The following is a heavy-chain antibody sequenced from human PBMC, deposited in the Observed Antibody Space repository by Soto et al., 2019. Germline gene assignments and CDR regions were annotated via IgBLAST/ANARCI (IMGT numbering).Heavy chain of an antibody. J-gene: IGHJ4*02. V-gene: IGHV3-7*01. CDR2: IKYDGSET. CDR3: ARYSSAWGL. Sequence: GGSLRLSCASSGFTFSTYLMSWVRQAPGKGLEWVANIKYDGSETYYVDSVKGRFTISRDNAKNSLYLQMNSLRGEDTAVYYCARYSSAWGLWGQGTLVTVSS. CDR1: GFTFSTYL. D-gene: IGHD6-19*01.